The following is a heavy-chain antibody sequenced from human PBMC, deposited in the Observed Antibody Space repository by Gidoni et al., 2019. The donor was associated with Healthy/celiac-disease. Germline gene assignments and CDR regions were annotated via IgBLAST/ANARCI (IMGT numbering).Heavy chain of an antibody. Sequence: EVQLVESGGGLVQPGRSLRLSCAASGFTFDDYAMHWVRQDPGKGLEWVSGIRWNSGSIGYADSVKGRFTISRDNAKNSLYLQMNSLRAEDTALYYCAKGVVPNYYYGMDVWGQGTTVTVSS. J-gene: IGHJ6*02. D-gene: IGHD2-15*01. CDR2: IRWNSGSI. V-gene: IGHV3-9*01. CDR1: GFTFDDYA. CDR3: AKGVVPNYYYGMDV.